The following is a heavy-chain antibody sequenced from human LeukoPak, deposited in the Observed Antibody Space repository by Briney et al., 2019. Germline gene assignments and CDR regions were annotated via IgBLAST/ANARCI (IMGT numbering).Heavy chain of an antibody. CDR1: GGSISSSSYY. Sequence: PSGTLSLTCTVSGGSISSSSYYWGWIRQPPGKGLEWIGSIYYSGSTYYNPSLKSRVTISVDTSKNQFSLKLSSVTAADTAVYYCARVYGSYWTFFDYWGQGTLVTVSS. J-gene: IGHJ4*02. D-gene: IGHD1-26*01. CDR2: IYYSGST. CDR3: ARVYGSYWTFFDY. V-gene: IGHV4-39*07.